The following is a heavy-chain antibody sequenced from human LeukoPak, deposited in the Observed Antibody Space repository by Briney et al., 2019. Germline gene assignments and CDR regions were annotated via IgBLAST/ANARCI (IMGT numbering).Heavy chain of an antibody. Sequence: SETLSLTCTISGGSISSSLWWSWVRQSPGKGLEWIGEVYHSGSTNYNPSLKSRVTISVDTSKNQFSLKLSSVTAADTAVYYCARDSTRLIVVVPYFDYWGQGTLVTVSS. D-gene: IGHD3-22*01. CDR3: ARDSTRLIVVVPYFDY. V-gene: IGHV4-4*02. CDR1: GGSISSSLW. CDR2: VYHSGST. J-gene: IGHJ4*02.